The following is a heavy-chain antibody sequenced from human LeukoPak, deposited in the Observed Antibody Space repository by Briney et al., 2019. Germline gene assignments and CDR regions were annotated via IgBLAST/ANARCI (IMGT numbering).Heavy chain of an antibody. J-gene: IGHJ4*02. CDR3: ARGDGLAGNRY. CDR2: IKQGGSEK. CDR1: GFTFSSYW. D-gene: IGHD6-19*01. Sequence: PGGSLRLSCAASGFTFSSYWMSWVRQAPGKGLEWVANIKQGGSEKYYVDSVKGRFTISRDNAKNTLNLQMNSPRVDDRAVYYCARGDGLAGNRYWGQGTLVTVSS. V-gene: IGHV3-7*04.